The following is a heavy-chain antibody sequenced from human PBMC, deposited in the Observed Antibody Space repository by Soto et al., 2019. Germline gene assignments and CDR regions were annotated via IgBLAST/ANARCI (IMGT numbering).Heavy chain of an antibody. J-gene: IGHJ4*02. CDR2: ISYDGSNK. CDR1: GFTFSSYG. Sequence: PVGSLRLSCAASGFTFSSYGMHWVRQARGKGLEWVAVISYDGSNKYYADSVKGRFTISRDNSKNTLYLQMNSLRAEDTAVYYCAKDFFAGYYDSSGYGLWGQGTLVTVSS. V-gene: IGHV3-30*18. D-gene: IGHD3-22*01. CDR3: AKDFFAGYYDSSGYGL.